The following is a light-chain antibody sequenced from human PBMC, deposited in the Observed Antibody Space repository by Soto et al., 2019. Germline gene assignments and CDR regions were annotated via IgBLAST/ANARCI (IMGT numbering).Light chain of an antibody. V-gene: IGKV1-13*02. CDR1: QSIYNS. Sequence: AIQTTHSPSSLSASVGDRFAVTFRASQSIYNSLNWYQQKPPKAPKFLIYAASNLQSGVPSRFSGSGSGTDFTLTISSLQPEDFATYYCQQLNSYPRFGGGTKVDI. CDR3: QQLNSYPR. CDR2: AAS. J-gene: IGKJ4*01.